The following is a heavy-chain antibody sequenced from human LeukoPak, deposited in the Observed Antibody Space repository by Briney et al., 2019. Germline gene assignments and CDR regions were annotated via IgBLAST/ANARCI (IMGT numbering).Heavy chain of an antibody. CDR1: GGSISSGDFH. D-gene: IGHD3-16*01. J-gene: IGHJ5*02. CDR3: ARRAYYDSKINWFDP. V-gene: IGHV4-31*03. CDR2: IYHSGNV. Sequence: SETLSLTCIVSGGSISSGDFHWSWVRQHPGKGLEWIGYIYHSGNVYYNPSLKSRVSISVDTSKNQFSLKLSSVTAADTAVYYCARRAYYDSKINWFDPWGQGTLVTVSS.